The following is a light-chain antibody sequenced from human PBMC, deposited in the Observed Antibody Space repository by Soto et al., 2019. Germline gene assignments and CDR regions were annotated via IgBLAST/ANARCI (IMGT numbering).Light chain of an antibody. J-gene: IGLJ1*01. Sequence: QSALTQPASVSGSPGQSITISCTGTTSDVGGYKYVSWYRQHPGKAPKLMIYXXXXRXSGVSNRFSGSKYGNTASLTISGLQAEFDSEYYCSSYTSYRTPYVFGTGTMVNLL. CDR1: TSDVGGYKY. CDR3: SSYTSYRTPYV. V-gene: IGLV2-14*01. CDR2: XXX.